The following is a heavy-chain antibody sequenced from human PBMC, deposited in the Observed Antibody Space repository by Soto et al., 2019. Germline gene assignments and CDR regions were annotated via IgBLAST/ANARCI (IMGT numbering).Heavy chain of an antibody. J-gene: IGHJ5*02. V-gene: IGHV1-69*08. Sequence: QVQLVQSGAEVKKPGSSVKVSCKASGGTFSSYTISWVRQAPGQGLEWMGRIIPILGIANYAQKFQGRVTITADKSTSTAYMELSSLRSEDTAVYYCAREWQGGAAAAPNWFDPWGQGTLVTVSS. CDR3: AREWQGGAAAAPNWFDP. CDR1: GGTFSSYT. D-gene: IGHD6-13*01. CDR2: IIPILGIA.